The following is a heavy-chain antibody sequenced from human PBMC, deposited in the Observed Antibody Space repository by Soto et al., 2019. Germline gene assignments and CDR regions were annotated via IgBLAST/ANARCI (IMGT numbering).Heavy chain of an antibody. V-gene: IGHV1-69*13. CDR1: GGTFSSYA. CDR3: ARDPPRGIGDFWSGYYDY. J-gene: IGHJ4*02. D-gene: IGHD3-3*01. Sequence: ASVKVSCKASGGTFSSYAISWVRQAPGQGLEWMGGIIPIFGTANYAQKFQDRVTITADESTSTAYMELISLRSEDTAVYYCARDPPRGIGDFWSGYYDYWGQGTLVTVSA. CDR2: IIPIFGTA.